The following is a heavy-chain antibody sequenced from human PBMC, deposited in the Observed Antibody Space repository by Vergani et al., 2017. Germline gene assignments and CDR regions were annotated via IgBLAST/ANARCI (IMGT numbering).Heavy chain of an antibody. CDR2: IIPSGGHT. Sequence: QVQVVPSGAEVKKSGASVKVSCKTSGYTFSNYYMHWVRQAPGQGLEWMGIIIPSGGHTNYAQKFQGRVTMTRDTSTSTVYMELSSLRSEDTAIYYCARGDYGILTGYRYWGQGTLVTVSA. CDR1: GYTFSNYY. D-gene: IGHD3-9*01. CDR3: ARGDYGILTGYRY. J-gene: IGHJ4*02. V-gene: IGHV1-46*03.